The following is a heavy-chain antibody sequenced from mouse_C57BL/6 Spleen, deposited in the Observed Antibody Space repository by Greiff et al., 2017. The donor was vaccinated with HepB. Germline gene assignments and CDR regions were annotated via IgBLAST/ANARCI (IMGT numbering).Heavy chain of an antibody. CDR3: ARGGAYSSNYERIVFVY. CDR1: GYTFTSYG. V-gene: IGHV1-81*01. J-gene: IGHJ2*01. Sequence: VQLQESGAELARPGASVKLSCKASGYTFTSYGISWVKQRTGQGLEWIGEIYPRSGNTYYNEKFKGKATLTADKSSSTAYMELRSLTSEDSADYFSARGGAYSSNYERIVFVYWGQNATLTLSS. CDR2: IYPRSGNT. D-gene: IGHD2-5*01.